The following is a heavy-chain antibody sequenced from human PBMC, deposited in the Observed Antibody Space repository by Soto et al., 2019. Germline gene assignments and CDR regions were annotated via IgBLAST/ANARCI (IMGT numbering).Heavy chain of an antibody. CDR2: ISAFNGNK. V-gene: IGHV1-18*01. CDR3: ATNGRGAHAATNLDY. J-gene: IGHJ4*02. Sequence: ASVKFSCKASGYTSMNFGFNWVRQAPGQGLEWMAWISAFNGNKNYSPSLQGRVTVTADASTSTAYMELTSLRSDDTALYYCATNGRGAHAATNLDYWGQGTLVTVSS. CDR1: GYTSMNFG. D-gene: IGHD2-8*01.